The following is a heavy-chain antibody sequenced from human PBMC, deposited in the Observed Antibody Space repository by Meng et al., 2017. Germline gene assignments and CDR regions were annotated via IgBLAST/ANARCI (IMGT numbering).Heavy chain of an antibody. J-gene: IGHJ4*02. CDR3: ATTLNYDFWSGFYY. CDR1: GSTFNNYA. D-gene: IGHD3-3*01. CDR2: INAGNGDT. Sequence: VQLVQSGAEVKEPLGASVKISCKATGSTFNNYAMHWVRQAPGQRLEWMGWINAGNGDTKFSRKLQGRVSMSRDTSASTAYMELRSLRFEDTAVYYCATTLNYDFWSGFYYWGQGTLVTVSS. V-gene: IGHV1-3*01.